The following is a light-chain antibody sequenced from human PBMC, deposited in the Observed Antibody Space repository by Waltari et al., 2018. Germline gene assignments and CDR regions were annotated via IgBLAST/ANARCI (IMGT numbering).Light chain of an antibody. CDR3: QQFRYSPWT. CDR1: ESLDSVY. V-gene: IGKV3-20*01. J-gene: IGKJ1*01. Sequence: EFVLTQSPGTLSLSPGERATFSCRASESLDSVYLAWYQQKPGQTPRLLIYGASNRATGIPDRLSGSGSGTDFTLTISSLEPDDFAVYYCQQFRYSPWTFGQGTKVEI. CDR2: GAS.